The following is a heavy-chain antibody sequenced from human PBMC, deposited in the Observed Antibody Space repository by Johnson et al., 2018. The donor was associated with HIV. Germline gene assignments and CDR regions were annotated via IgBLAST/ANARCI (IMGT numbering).Heavy chain of an antibody. D-gene: IGHD3-10*01. J-gene: IGHJ3*02. Sequence: VQLVETGGGLIQPGGSLRLSCAASGFTVSSNYMSWVRQAPGKGLEWVSVIYSGGSTYYADSVKGRFTISRDNSKNTLYLQINSLRAEDTAVYYCASCITPDAFDIWGQGTMVTVSS. CDR2: IYSGGST. CDR1: GFTVSSNY. V-gene: IGHV3-53*02. CDR3: ASCITPDAFDI.